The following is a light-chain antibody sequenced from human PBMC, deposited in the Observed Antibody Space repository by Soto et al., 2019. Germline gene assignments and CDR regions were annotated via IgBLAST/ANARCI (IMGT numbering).Light chain of an antibody. CDR2: GAS. CDR3: QPYNNWPPWT. Sequence: EIVMTQSPATLSVSPGERATLSCRASQSVSSNLAWYQHKPGQAPRLLIFGASTRATGIPARFSGSGSGTEFTLTISSLQSEDLAVYYCQPYNNWPPWTFGQGTKVEIK. V-gene: IGKV3-15*01. J-gene: IGKJ1*01. CDR1: QSVSSN.